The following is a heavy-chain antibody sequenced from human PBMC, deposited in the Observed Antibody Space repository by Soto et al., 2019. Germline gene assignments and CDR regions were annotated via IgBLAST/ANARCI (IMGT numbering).Heavy chain of an antibody. CDR3: VKDIEPGGAAY. CDR2: IIWNIGNT. V-gene: IGHV3-9*02. CDR1: GFTSHDHG. J-gene: IGHJ4*02. D-gene: IGHD3-16*01. Sequence: EVQLVESGGGLVQPGGSLRLSCAVSGFTSHDHGMHWVRQAPGKGLEWVSGIIWNIGNTGYEDSVKGRFTISRDNAKNSLYLQMNSLRDDDTALYYCVKDIEPGGAAYWGQGALVTVSS.